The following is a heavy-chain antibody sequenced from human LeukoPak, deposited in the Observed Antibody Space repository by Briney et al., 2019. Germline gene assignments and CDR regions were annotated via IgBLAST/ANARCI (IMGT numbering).Heavy chain of an antibody. D-gene: IGHD3-22*01. CDR2: ISYDGSNK. Sequence: GGSLRLSCAASGFTFSSYGMHWVRQAPCKGLEWVAVISYDGSNKYYADSVKGRFTISRDNSKNTLYLQMNSLRAEDTAVYYCAKDGLGYYYDSSGRDAFDIWGQGTMVTVSS. CDR1: GFTFSSYG. V-gene: IGHV3-30*18. CDR3: AKDGLGYYYDSSGRDAFDI. J-gene: IGHJ3*02.